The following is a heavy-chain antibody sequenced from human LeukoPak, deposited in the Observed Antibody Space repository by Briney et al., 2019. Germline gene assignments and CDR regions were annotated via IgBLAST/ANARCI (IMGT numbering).Heavy chain of an antibody. V-gene: IGHV4-59*08. CDR1: GGSFSGYY. D-gene: IGHD5-18*01. CDR2: IYYSGST. J-gene: IGHJ4*02. CDR3: ARRRYSYGEITYDY. Sequence: SETLSLTCAVYGGSFSGYYWSWIRQPPGKGLEWIGYIYYSGSTNYNPSLKSRVTISVDTSKNQFSLKLSSVSAADTAVYYCARRRYSYGEITYDYWGQGTLVTVSS.